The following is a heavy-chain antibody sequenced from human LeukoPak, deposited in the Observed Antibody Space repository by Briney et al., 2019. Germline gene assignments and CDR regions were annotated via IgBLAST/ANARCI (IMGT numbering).Heavy chain of an antibody. Sequence: VGSLRLSCAASGFTFDDYGMSWVRQAPGKGLEWVSGINWNGGSTGYADSVKGRFTISRDNAKNSLYLQMNSLRAEDTAVYYCARDVYAFEGYYMDVWGKGTTVTVSS. J-gene: IGHJ6*03. CDR1: GFTFDDYG. CDR2: INWNGGST. D-gene: IGHD3-16*01. CDR3: ARDVYAFEGYYMDV. V-gene: IGHV3-20*04.